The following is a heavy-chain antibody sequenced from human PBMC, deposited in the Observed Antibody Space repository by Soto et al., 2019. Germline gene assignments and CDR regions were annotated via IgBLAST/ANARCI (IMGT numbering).Heavy chain of an antibody. J-gene: IGHJ6*02. V-gene: IGHV3-11*01. CDR3: ARDRGERWLQSLYYYYYGMDV. CDR1: GFTFSDYY. Sequence: PGGSLRLSCAASGFTFSDYYMSWIRQAPGKGLEWVSYISSSGSTIYYADSVKGRFTISKDNAKNSLYLQMNSLRAEDTAVYYCARDRGERWLQSLYYYYYGMDVWGQGTTVTVSS. D-gene: IGHD3-10*01. CDR2: ISSSGSTI.